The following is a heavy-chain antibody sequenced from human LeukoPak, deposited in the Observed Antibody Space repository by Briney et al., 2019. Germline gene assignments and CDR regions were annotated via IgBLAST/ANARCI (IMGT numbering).Heavy chain of an antibody. Sequence: ASVKVSCKASGGTFSSYAISWVRQAPGQRLEWMGWINAGNGDTKYSQNFQGRVTITWDTSISTAYMELSRLRSDDTAVYYCARRDKIVVVPAASRGREDYYYYMDVWGKGTTVTVSS. CDR3: ARRDKIVVVPAASRGREDYYYYMDV. D-gene: IGHD2-2*01. V-gene: IGHV1-3*01. CDR1: GGTFSSYA. CDR2: INAGNGDT. J-gene: IGHJ6*03.